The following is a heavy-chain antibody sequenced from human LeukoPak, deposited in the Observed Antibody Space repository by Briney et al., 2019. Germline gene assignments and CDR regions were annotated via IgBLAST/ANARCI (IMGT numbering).Heavy chain of an antibody. V-gene: IGHV4-59*01. J-gene: IGHJ3*02. CDR1: GGSISSYY. Sequence: SETLSLTCTVSGGSISSYYWSWIRQPPGKGLEWNGYIYYSGSTNYNPSLKSRVAMSVDTSKNQFSLKLRSVTAADTAVYYCARDREFSGSYPDAFDIWGQGRMVTVSS. CDR3: ARDREFSGSYPDAFDI. CDR2: IYYSGST. D-gene: IGHD1-26*01.